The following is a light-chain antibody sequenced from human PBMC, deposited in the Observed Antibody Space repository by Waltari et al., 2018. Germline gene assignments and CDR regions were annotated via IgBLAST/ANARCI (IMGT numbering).Light chain of an antibody. V-gene: IGLV3-25*03. CDR1: EVLKQY. Sequence: SFDLTQPPSVSVSPGQTARITCPGDEVLKQYAYWYQQKPGQAPVVVIYKDTERPSGIPERFSGSSSGTTATLTISGVQAEDEADYQCQSADSSGIYPIFGGGTKLTVL. J-gene: IGLJ2*01. CDR3: QSADSSGIYPI. CDR2: KDT.